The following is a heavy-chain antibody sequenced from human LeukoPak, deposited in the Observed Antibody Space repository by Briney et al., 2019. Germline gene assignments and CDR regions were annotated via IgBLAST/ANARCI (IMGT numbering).Heavy chain of an antibody. V-gene: IGHV3-74*01. CDR2: INSDGSST. CDR1: GFYFSSYW. Sequence: PGGSLRLSCTASGFYFSSYWMHWVRQVPGKGLVWVSRINSDGSSTNYADSVKGRFTISRDNSKNTLYLQMNSLRAEDTAVYYCAKSGYSYGPDAFDIWGQGTMVTVSS. CDR3: AKSGYSYGPDAFDI. J-gene: IGHJ3*02. D-gene: IGHD5-18*01.